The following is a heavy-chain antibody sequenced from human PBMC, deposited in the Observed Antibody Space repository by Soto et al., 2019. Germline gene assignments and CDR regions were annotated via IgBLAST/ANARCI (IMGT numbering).Heavy chain of an antibody. CDR3: AKSRMYSERWDFDL. D-gene: IGHD5-18*01. Sequence: EVQLLESGGGLVQPGGSLRLSCAASGFTFSISPMSCFRQTPGKGLEWVSTIGTTGGDTYYPDSVKGRSTISRDDSKNTPYLHMNSLRSEDSAVYYCAKSRMYSERWDFDLWGRGTLVTVSS. CDR1: GFTFSISP. J-gene: IGHJ2*01. CDR2: IGTTGGDT. V-gene: IGHV3-23*01.